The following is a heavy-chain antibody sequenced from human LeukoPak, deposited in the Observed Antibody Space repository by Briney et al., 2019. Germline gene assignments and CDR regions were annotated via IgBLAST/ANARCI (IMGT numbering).Heavy chain of an antibody. CDR2: ISPYNGNT. CDR3: ARPNGNYGDAYDI. J-gene: IGHJ3*02. CDR1: GYTLRSYG. Sequence: ASVKVSCKASGYTLRSYGITWVRQAPGQGLEWMGWISPYNGNTKSAQKLQGRVTLTTDTSTSTAYMDLWSLRSDDAAMYYCARPNGNYGDAYDIWGQGTMVTVSS. V-gene: IGHV1-18*01. D-gene: IGHD1-7*01.